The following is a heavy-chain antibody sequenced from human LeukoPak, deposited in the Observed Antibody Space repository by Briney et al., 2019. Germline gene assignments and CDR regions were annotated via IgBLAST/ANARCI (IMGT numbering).Heavy chain of an antibody. CDR2: INHSGST. J-gene: IGHJ4*02. D-gene: IGHD3-10*01. CDR1: GGSFSGYY. CDR3: AKHYMGSSYNRGCDC. Sequence: PSETLSLTCAVYGGSFSGYYWSWLRQPPGKGLEWIGEINHSGSTNYNPSLKSRVTISVDTSNDQFSLKLSSVTAADTAVYYCAKHYMGSSYNRGCDCWGQGTQVTVSS. V-gene: IGHV4-34*01.